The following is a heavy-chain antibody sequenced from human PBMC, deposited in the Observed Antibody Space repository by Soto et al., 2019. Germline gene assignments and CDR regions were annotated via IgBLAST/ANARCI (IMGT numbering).Heavy chain of an antibody. CDR2: IWYDGSNK. D-gene: IGHD1-20*01. J-gene: IGHJ3*02. Sequence: QVKLVESGGGVVQPGRSLRLSCAASGFNFSNYGMHWVRQAPGKGLEWVAVIWYDGSNKYYADSVKGRFTISRDNSKNTLYLQMNSLRAEDTAVYYCATVSTGGGDAFDIWGQGTMVTVSS. CDR1: GFNFSNYG. CDR3: ATVSTGGGDAFDI. V-gene: IGHV3-33*01.